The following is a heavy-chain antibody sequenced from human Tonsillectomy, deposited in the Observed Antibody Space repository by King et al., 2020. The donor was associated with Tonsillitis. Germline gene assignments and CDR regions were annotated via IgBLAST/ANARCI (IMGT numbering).Heavy chain of an antibody. V-gene: IGHV4-39*01. D-gene: IGHD6-19*01. CDR2: IYYSGST. CDR1: GGSISSSSYY. Sequence: QLQESGPGLVKPSETLSLTCTVSGGSISSSSYYWGWIRQPPGKGLEWIGSIYYSGSTYYNPSLKSRVTISVDTSKNQFSLKLSSVTAADTAVYYCARQLFIAVYPQFDYWGQGTLGTVSS. J-gene: IGHJ4*02. CDR3: ARQLFIAVYPQFDY.